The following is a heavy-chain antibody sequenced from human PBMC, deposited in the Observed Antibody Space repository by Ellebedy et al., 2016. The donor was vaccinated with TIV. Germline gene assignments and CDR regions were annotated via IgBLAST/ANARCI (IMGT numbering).Heavy chain of an antibody. Sequence: GESLKISCEASGFTFATYAMTWVRQAPGKGLEWVSGLTGAGVGTYYADSVKGRFTLSRDNSKNTLYLQMNSLRAEDTAVYYCTKRGVAWAAFDIWGPGTLVTVYS. V-gene: IGHV3-23*01. J-gene: IGHJ3*02. CDR1: GFTFATYA. CDR2: LTGAGVGT. D-gene: IGHD7-27*01. CDR3: TKRGVAWAAFDI.